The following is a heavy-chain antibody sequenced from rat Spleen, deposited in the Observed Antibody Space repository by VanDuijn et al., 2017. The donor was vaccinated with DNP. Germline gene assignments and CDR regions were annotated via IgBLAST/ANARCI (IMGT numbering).Heavy chain of an antibody. J-gene: IGHJ2*01. V-gene: IGHV5-22*01. CDR2: ISYDGSSI. CDR3: ASHTYYGYDYFVY. Sequence: EVQLVESGGDLVQPGRSLKLSCVVSGFTVNNFWMAWVRQAPKKGLEWVASISYDGSSIYYGDSVKGRFTISRDNAEGTLNLQMNSLRSEDTATYYCASHTYYGYDYFVYWGQGVMVTVSS. D-gene: IGHD1-9*01. CDR1: GFTVNNFW.